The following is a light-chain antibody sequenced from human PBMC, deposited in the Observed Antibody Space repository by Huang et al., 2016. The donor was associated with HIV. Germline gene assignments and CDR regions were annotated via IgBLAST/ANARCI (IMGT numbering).Light chain of an antibody. CDR3: QKYHSAPFT. Sequence: DIQMTQSPSSLSASVGDRVTITCRASQGIANYLAWYQQKPGKVPKLLIYAASTFQSGVPSRFSVSGSGTDFTLTISSLQPEDVATYYCQKYHSAPFTFGPGTKVDIK. CDR2: AAS. J-gene: IGKJ3*01. CDR1: QGIANY. V-gene: IGKV1-27*01.